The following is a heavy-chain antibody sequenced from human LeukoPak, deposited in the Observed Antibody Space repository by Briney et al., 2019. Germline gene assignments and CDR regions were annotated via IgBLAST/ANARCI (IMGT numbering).Heavy chain of an antibody. Sequence: GGSLRLSCAASGFSFSRYWMSWVRQAPGKGLEWVANIKQDGSEKNYVDSVKGRFTISRDNAKNSLYLQMNSLRAEDTAVYYCAELGITMIGGVWGKGTTVTISS. V-gene: IGHV3-7*01. J-gene: IGHJ6*04. CDR3: AELGITMIGGV. D-gene: IGHD3-10*02. CDR2: IKQDGSEK. CDR1: GFSFSRYW.